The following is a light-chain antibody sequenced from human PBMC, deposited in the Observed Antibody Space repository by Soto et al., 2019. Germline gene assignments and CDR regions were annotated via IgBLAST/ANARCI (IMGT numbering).Light chain of an antibody. Sequence: DIQMTQSPSSLSASVGDRVTITCRASQTISSYLNWYQHKPGKAPKLLIYAASSLPSGVPSRFSGSGSGTDFTLTISSLQPEDFATYSCQQSYSTPPTFGQGTKLEI. CDR3: QQSYSTPPT. CDR2: AAS. J-gene: IGKJ2*01. CDR1: QTISSY. V-gene: IGKV1-39*01.